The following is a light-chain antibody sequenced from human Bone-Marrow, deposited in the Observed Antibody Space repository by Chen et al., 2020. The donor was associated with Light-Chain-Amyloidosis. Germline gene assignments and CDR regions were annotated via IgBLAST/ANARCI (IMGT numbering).Light chain of an antibody. CDR3: QSAGGSGTDEVI. CDR1: DLPTKY. J-gene: IGLJ2*01. Sequence: SYELTQPPSVSVSPGQTARITCSGDDLPTKYAYWYQQKPAQAPVLVIHRDTERPSGISERLSGSSSRRTATLTSSGVKAGGEAVEYCQSAGGSGTDEVIFGGGTKLTVL. CDR2: RDT. V-gene: IGLV3-25*03.